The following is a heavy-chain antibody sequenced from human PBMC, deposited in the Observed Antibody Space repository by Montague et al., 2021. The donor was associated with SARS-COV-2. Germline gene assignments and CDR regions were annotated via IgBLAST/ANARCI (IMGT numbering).Heavy chain of an antibody. CDR2: IYWDDDK. V-gene: IGHV2-5*02. CDR1: GFSLSTTGVG. Sequence: ALVKPTQTLTLTCTFSGFSLSTTGVGVGWIRQPPGKALEWLALIYWDDDKRYSPSLKSRLTITKDTSKNQVVLTMTNMDPVDTATYYCVHRIACRYGTRAYWGGSFDYWGQGTLVTVSS. J-gene: IGHJ4*02. D-gene: IGHD3-22*01. CDR3: VHRIACRYGTRAYWGGSFDY.